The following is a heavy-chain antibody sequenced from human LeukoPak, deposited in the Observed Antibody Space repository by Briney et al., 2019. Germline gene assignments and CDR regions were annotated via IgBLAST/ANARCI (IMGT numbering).Heavy chain of an antibody. D-gene: IGHD4-17*01. CDR2: MYYSGST. CDR3: ARGTTVTTTFFDY. CDR1: GGSISSGDYY. J-gene: IGHJ4*02. V-gene: IGHV4-30-4*08. Sequence: PSETLSLTCTVSGGSISSGDYYWSWIRQPPGKGLEWIGYMYYSGSTYYNPSLKSRVTISVDTSKNQFSLKLSSVTAADTAVYYCARGTTVTTTFFDYWGQGTLVTVSS.